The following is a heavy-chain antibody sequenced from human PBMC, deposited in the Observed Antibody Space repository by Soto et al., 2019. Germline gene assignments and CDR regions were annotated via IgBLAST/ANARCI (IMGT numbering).Heavy chain of an antibody. D-gene: IGHD3-22*01. J-gene: IGHJ4*02. Sequence: PSETLSLTCTVSGGSISSGDYYWSWIRQPPGKGLEWIGYIYYSGSTYYNPSLKSRVTISVDTSKNQFSLKLSSVTAADTAVYYCASQPNRRHYYDSSGYYFDYWGKGTLVTVSS. CDR3: ASQPNRRHYYDSSGYYFDY. V-gene: IGHV4-30-4*01. CDR1: GGSISSGDYY. CDR2: IYYSGST.